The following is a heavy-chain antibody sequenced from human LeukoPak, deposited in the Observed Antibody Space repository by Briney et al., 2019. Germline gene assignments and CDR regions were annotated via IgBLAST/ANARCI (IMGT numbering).Heavy chain of an antibody. J-gene: IGHJ4*02. Sequence: PSETLSLTCSVSGDSISMHYWGWIRQPPGKGLEWIGSIYYSGSTYYNPSLKSRVTISVDTSKNQFSLKLSSVTAADTAVYYCARDPGGTVVVTAGDYWGQGTLVTVSS. D-gene: IGHD2-21*02. CDR3: ARDPGGTVVVTAGDY. CDR2: IYYSGST. CDR1: GDSISMHY. V-gene: IGHV4-39*07.